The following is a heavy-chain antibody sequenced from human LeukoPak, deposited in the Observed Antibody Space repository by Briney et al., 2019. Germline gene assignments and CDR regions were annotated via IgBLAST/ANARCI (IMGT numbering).Heavy chain of an antibody. J-gene: IGHJ6*04. CDR1: GFTFGDYA. CDR2: IRSKAYGGTT. D-gene: IGHD6-13*01. V-gene: IGHV3-49*04. CDR3: TRDFVSAAGTSYYYGMDV. Sequence: PGGSLRLSCTASGFTFGDYAMSWVRQAPGKGLEWVGFIRSKAYGGTTEYAASVKGRFTISRDDSKSIAYLQMNSLRTEDTAVYYCTRDFVSAAGTSYYYGMDVWSKGTTVTVSS.